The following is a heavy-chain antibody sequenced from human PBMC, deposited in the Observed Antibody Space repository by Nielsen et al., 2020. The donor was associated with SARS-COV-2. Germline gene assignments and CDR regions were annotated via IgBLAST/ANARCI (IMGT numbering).Heavy chain of an antibody. J-gene: IGHJ3*02. CDR3: ARGIAVARDDAFDI. Sequence: SETLSLTCTVSGGSISISSYYWGWIRQSPGRGLEWIGYIHYSGTPYYSPSLKSRVTISVDASKNQFSLKLTSVTAADTAVYYCARGIAVARDDAFDIWGQGTMVTVSS. D-gene: IGHD6-19*01. CDR1: GGSISISSYY. V-gene: IGHV4-39*07. CDR2: IHYSGTP.